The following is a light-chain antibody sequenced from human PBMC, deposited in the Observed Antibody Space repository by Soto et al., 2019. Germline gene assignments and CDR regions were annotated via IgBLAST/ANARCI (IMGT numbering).Light chain of an antibody. J-gene: IGLJ2*01. CDR2: EVN. CDR1: SSDVGGYNY. CDR3: SSYGGRNNLI. Sequence: QSALTQPPSASGSPGQSVTISCTGTSSDVGGYNYVSWYQQHPGKVPKLMIYEVNKRPSGVPDRFSGSKSGNTASLTVSGLQAEDEADYYCSSYGGRNNLIFGGGTKVTGL. V-gene: IGLV2-8*01.